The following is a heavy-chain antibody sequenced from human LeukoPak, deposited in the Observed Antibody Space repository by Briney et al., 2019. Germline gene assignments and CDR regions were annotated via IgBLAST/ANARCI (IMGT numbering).Heavy chain of an antibody. V-gene: IGHV3-48*03. J-gene: IGHJ4*02. Sequence: GGSLRLSCAASGFTFSSYEMNWVRQAPGKGLEWVSYISSSGSTIYYADSVKGRFSISRDNAKNSLLLRMDSLRAGDTAVYFCARASRTAYSSGWYGPPDYWGQGTLVTVSS. D-gene: IGHD6-19*01. CDR1: GFTFSSYE. CDR3: ARASRTAYSSGWYGPPDY. CDR2: ISSSGSTI.